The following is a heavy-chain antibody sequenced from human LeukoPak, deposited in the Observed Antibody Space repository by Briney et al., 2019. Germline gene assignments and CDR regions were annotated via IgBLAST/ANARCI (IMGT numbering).Heavy chain of an antibody. D-gene: IGHD2-15*01. CDR1: GFTFSSYA. CDR3: AKELFLYCSGGSCYSDYFDY. CDR2: ISGSGGST. Sequence: GGSLRLSCAASGFTFSSYAMSWARQAPGKGLEWVSAISGSGGSTYYADSVKGRFTISRDNSKNTLYLQMNSLRAEDTAVYYCAKELFLYCSGGSCYSDYFDYWGQGTLVTVSS. V-gene: IGHV3-23*01. J-gene: IGHJ4*02.